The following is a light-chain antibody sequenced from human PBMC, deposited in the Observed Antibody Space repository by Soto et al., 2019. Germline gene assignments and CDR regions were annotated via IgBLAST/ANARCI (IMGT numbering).Light chain of an antibody. Sequence: VMTQSPATLSLSPGERATLSCRASQSVSRNLACYQQRPGQAPRLLIFGASTRATGISGRFSGSGSGTEFTHTIGSQPSEDFAVYYCQQYKNWLRFGGGTKVEIK. V-gene: IGKV3-15*01. J-gene: IGKJ4*02. CDR1: QSVSRN. CDR3: QQYKNWLR. CDR2: GAS.